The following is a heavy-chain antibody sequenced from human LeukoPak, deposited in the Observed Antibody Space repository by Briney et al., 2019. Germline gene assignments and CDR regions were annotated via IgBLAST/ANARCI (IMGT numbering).Heavy chain of an antibody. CDR2: ISSDGSIK. D-gene: IGHD3-3*01. Sequence: GGSLRLSCTASKFTFSHYGMQWVRQAPGKGLEWVAVISSDGSIKVYADSVKGRFTFSRDNSINTVDLQMNSLRAEDTAVYYCVKEYHSRGFGAYFDYWGQGTLVTVSS. CDR1: KFTFSHYG. J-gene: IGHJ4*02. V-gene: IGHV3-30*18. CDR3: VKEYHSRGFGAYFDY.